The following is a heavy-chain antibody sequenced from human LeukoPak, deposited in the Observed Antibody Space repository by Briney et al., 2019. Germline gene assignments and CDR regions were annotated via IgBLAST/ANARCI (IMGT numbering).Heavy chain of an antibody. CDR3: ARGLDCTNGVCPTYYYYYMDV. CDR2: IKQDGSEK. D-gene: IGHD2-8*01. J-gene: IGHJ6*03. Sequence: GGSLRLSCAGSGFTFSRYSMNWVRQAPGKGLEWVANIKQDGSEKYYVDSVKGRFTISRDNAKNSLYLQMNSLRAEDTAVYYCARGLDCTNGVCPTYYYYYMDVWGKGTTVTVSS. V-gene: IGHV3-7*01. CDR1: GFTFSRYS.